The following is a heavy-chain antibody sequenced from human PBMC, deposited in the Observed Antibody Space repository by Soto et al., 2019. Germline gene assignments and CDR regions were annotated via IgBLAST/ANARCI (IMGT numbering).Heavy chain of an antibody. CDR1: GGSISSYY. CDR2: IYYSGST. V-gene: IGHV4-59*01. D-gene: IGHD1-26*01. CDR3: ERYSGSYYDHDAFDI. J-gene: IGHJ3*02. Sequence: SETLSLTCTVSGGSISSYYWSCIRQPPGKGLEWIGYIYYSGSTNYNPSLKSRVTISVDTSKNQFSLKLSSVTAADTAVYYCERYSGSYYDHDAFDIWGQGTMVTVSS.